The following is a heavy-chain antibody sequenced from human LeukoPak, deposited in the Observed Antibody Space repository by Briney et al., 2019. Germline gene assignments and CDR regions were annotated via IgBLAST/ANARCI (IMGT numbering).Heavy chain of an antibody. D-gene: IGHD3-22*01. Sequence: PSETLSLTCAVSGGSISSSNWWSWVRQPPGKGLEWIGEIYHSGSTNYNPSLKSRVTISVDKSKNQFSLKLSSVTAADTAVYYCAARYYYDSSGYYSNYYYYYMDVWGKGTTVTVSS. J-gene: IGHJ6*03. V-gene: IGHV4-4*02. CDR2: IYHSGST. CDR1: GGSISSSNW. CDR3: AARYYYDSSGYYSNYYYYYMDV.